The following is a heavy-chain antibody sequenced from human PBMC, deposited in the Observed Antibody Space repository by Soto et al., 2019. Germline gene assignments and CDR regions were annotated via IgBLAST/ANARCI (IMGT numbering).Heavy chain of an antibody. CDR1: GGSFSGYY. D-gene: IGHD4-17*01. J-gene: IGHJ4*02. CDR2: INHSGST. CDR3: ARAAVTRSYIDY. V-gene: IGHV4-34*01. Sequence: QVQLQQWGAGLLKPSETLSLTCAVYGGSFSGYYWSWIRQPPGKGLEWIGEINHSGSTNYNPSLKSRVTISVDTSKNQFSLKLSSVTAADTAVYYCARAAVTRSYIDYWGQGTLVTVSS.